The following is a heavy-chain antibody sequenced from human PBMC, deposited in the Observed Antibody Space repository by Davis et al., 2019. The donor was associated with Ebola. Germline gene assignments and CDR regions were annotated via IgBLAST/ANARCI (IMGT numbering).Heavy chain of an antibody. Sequence: GESLKISCAASGFTFSSYSMNWVRQAPGKGLEWVSSISSSSSYIYYADSVKGRFTISRDNAKNSLYLQMNSLRAEDTAVYYCARDDCSSTSCYTRAQDYWGQGTLVTVSS. CDR1: GFTFSSYS. J-gene: IGHJ4*02. V-gene: IGHV3-21*01. CDR3: ARDDCSSTSCYTRAQDY. D-gene: IGHD2-2*02. CDR2: ISSSSSYI.